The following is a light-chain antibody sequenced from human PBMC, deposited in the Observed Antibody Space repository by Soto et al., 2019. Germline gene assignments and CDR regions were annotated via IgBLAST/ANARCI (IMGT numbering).Light chain of an antibody. CDR1: QSISSW. J-gene: IGKJ1*01. CDR2: KAS. Sequence: DIQMTQSPSTLSASVGDRVTITCRASQSISSWLAWYQQKSVKGPKLLIYKASSLESAVLPGFSGSGPGTDFTFTINSLPPDGLATYSCQQYSSWSTFGQGTMVEI. CDR3: QQYSSWST. V-gene: IGKV1-5*03.